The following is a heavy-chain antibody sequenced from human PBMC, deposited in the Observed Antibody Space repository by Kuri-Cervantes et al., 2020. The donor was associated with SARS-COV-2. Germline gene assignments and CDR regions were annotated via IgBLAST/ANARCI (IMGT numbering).Heavy chain of an antibody. CDR1: GGSFSGYY. CDR3: ARGDGRIAARTAGYYYGMDV. Sequence: SQTLSLTCAVYGGSFSGYYWSWIRQPPGKGLEWIGEINHSGSTNYNPSLKSRVTISVDTSKNQFSLKLSSVTAADTAVYYCARGDGRIAARTAGYYYGMDVWGQGNTVTVSS. CDR2: INHSGST. D-gene: IGHD6-6*01. V-gene: IGHV4-34*01. J-gene: IGHJ6*02.